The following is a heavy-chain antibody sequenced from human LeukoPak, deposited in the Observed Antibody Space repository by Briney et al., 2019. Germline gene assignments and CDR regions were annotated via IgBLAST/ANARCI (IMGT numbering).Heavy chain of an antibody. CDR1: GFTFSDYY. Sequence: PGGSLRLSCAASGFTFSDYYMSWVRQAPGKGLEWVSYISGSSSFTIYADSVKGRFTISRDNAKNSLYLQMNSLRAEDTAVYYCAREPPGYCSGGSDCHFDYWGQGTLVTVSS. CDR2: ISGSSSFT. D-gene: IGHD2-15*01. V-gene: IGHV3-11*06. CDR3: AREPPGYCSGGSDCHFDY. J-gene: IGHJ4*02.